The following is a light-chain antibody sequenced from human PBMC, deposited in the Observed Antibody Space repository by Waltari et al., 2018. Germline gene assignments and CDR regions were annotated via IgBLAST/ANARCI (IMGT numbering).Light chain of an antibody. Sequence: EIVMTQSPATLSVSPGERATLSCRASQSVNSNLAWYQQKPGQAPRLRIYGASTRATGFPARFSGSGSGTEFTLTISSLQSEDFAVYFCQQYNNWPPGVTFGPGTKVDIK. J-gene: IGKJ3*01. CDR2: GAS. CDR3: QQYNNWPPGVT. CDR1: QSVNSN. V-gene: IGKV3-15*01.